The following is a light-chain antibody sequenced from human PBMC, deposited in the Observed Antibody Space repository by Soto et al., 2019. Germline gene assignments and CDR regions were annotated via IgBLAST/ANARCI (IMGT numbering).Light chain of an antibody. V-gene: IGLV7-46*01. CDR1: TGAVTNGHY. Sequence: QAVVTQEPSLTVSPGGTVTLTCGSSTGAVTNGHYPYWFQQKPGQAPRTLIYDTTNRHSWTPARFSRSLLGGKAALTLSGAQLEDEDEYYCLLYDYGHYVFGTGCKGTVL. CDR3: LLYDYGHYV. CDR2: DTT. J-gene: IGLJ1*01.